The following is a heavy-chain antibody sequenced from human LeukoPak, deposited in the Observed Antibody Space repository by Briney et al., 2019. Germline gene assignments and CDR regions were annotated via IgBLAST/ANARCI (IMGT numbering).Heavy chain of an antibody. D-gene: IGHD3-22*01. J-gene: IGHJ2*01. CDR2: MYYSGTT. Sequence: SETLSLTCTVSGASITNYYWSWIRQSPGKGLEWIGYMYYSGTTNYSPFLKSRVTISADTSENQFSLKLTSVTAADTAVYYCARHLGGYYHDSTKGYFDLWGRGTLVTVSS. V-gene: IGHV4-59*08. CDR1: GASITNYY. CDR3: ARHLGGYYHDSTKGYFDL.